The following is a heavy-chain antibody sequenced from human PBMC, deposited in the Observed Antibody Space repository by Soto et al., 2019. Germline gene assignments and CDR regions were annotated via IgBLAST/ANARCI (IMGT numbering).Heavy chain of an antibody. V-gene: IGHV3-53*01. CDR3: ARRPLNSNGAY. CDR2: IYSSGST. D-gene: IGHD3-22*01. CDR1: GLTVSSND. Sequence: EVQLVESGGGLIQPGGSLRLSCAASGLTVSSNDMSWVRQAPGKGLEWVSLIYSSGSTHYADSVKGRFTISRDNSKNTLYLQMNSLRAEDTAVYYCARRPLNSNGAYWGQGTLVTVSS. J-gene: IGHJ4*02.